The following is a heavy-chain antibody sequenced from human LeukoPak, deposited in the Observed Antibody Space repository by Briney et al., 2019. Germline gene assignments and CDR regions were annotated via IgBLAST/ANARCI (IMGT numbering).Heavy chain of an antibody. V-gene: IGHV4-38-2*02. D-gene: IGHD3-3*01. Sequence: PSETLSLTCTVSGYSISSDYYWGWIRQPPGKGLEWIGSIYHSGSTYYNPSLKSRVTISVDTSKNQFSLKLSSVTAADTAVYYCARSLRFLEWPSDAFDIWGQGTMVTVSS. J-gene: IGHJ3*02. CDR3: ARSLRFLEWPSDAFDI. CDR1: GYSISSDYY. CDR2: IYHSGST.